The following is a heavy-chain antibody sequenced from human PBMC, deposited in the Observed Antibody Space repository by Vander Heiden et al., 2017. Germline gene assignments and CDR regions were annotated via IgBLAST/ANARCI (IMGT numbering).Heavy chain of an antibody. J-gene: IGHJ4*02. CDR3: ARGQYYYGSGSYYGPLDY. D-gene: IGHD3-10*01. Sequence: EVQLVESGEGLVQPGGSLRLSCAASGSTFRSYAMHWVRQAPGKGLEYVSAISSNGGSTYYADSVKGRFTISRDNSKNTLYLQMGSLRAEDMAVYYCARGQYYYGSGSYYGPLDYWGQGTLVTVSS. CDR1: GSTFRSYA. V-gene: IGHV3-64*02. CDR2: ISSNGGST.